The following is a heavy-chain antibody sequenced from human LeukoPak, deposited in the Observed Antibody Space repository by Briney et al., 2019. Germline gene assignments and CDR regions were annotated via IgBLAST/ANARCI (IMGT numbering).Heavy chain of an antibody. CDR2: IKQDGSEK. D-gene: IGHD5-24*01. V-gene: IGHV3-7*01. J-gene: IGHJ5*02. Sequence: GGSLRLSCAASGFTFSSYWMSWVRQAPGKGLEWVANIKQDGSEKYYVDSVKGRFTISRDNAKNSLYLQMNSLRAEDTAVYYCARGQRWLPFQRFSTGNWFDPWGQGTLVTVSS. CDR1: GFTFSSYW. CDR3: ARGQRWLPFQRFSTGNWFDP.